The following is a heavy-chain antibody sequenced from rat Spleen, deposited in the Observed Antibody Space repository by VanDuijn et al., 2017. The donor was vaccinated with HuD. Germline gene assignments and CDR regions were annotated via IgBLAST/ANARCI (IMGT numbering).Heavy chain of an antibody. Sequence: EVQLVESGGGLVQPGRSMKLSCAASGLNFSDYYMAWVCQTPTKGLEWVASIRYEGSRTYYGDSVKGRFTISRDNAKSTLYLQMDSLRSEDTATYYCTRSRYNYYVMDAWGQGASVTVSS. CDR3: TRSRYNYYVMDA. D-gene: IGHD1-5*01. V-gene: IGHV5-22*01. CDR2: IRYEGSRT. CDR1: GLNFSDYY. J-gene: IGHJ4*01.